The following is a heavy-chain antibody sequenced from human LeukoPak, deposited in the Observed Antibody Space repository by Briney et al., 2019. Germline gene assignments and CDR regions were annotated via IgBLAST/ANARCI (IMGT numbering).Heavy chain of an antibody. CDR3: ARRGTVTRYYYYYYMDV. D-gene: IGHD4-17*01. CDR2: TNPNSGNT. V-gene: IGHV1-8*03. J-gene: IGHJ6*03. CDR1: GYTFTSYD. Sequence: GASVKVSCKASGYTFTSYDINWVRQATGQGLEWMGWTNPNSGNTGYAQKFQGRVTITRNTSISTAYMELSSLRSEDTAVYYCARRGTVTRYYYYYYMDVWGKGTTVTVSS.